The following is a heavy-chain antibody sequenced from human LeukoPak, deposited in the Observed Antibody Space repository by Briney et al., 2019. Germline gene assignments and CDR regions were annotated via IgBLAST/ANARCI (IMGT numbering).Heavy chain of an antibody. Sequence: GASVKVSCKASGYTLTGLSMSWVRQAPGQGLEWMGGFDAYNGETNYAQKLQGRVTMTTDTSTSTAYMELRSLRSDDTAVYYCARDTPSDYYDSSGGFDYWGQGTLVTVSS. CDR1: GYTLTGLS. D-gene: IGHD3-22*01. CDR2: FDAYNGET. CDR3: ARDTPSDYYDSSGGFDY. J-gene: IGHJ4*02. V-gene: IGHV1-18*01.